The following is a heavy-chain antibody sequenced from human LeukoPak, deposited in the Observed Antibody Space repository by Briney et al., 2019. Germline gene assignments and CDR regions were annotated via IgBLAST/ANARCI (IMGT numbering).Heavy chain of an antibody. CDR1: VYTFSDYY. D-gene: IGHD3-22*01. CDR3: ARGDSSGYYPCDY. J-gene: IGHJ4*02. V-gene: IGHV1-2*02. Sequence: GASVKVSCKASVYTFSDYYIHWVRQAPGQGLEWMGWINPNSGGTNYAQRFQDSVTMTRDTSISTAYMELSRLRSDDTAVYYCARGDSSGYYPCDYWGQGTLVTVSS. CDR2: INPNSGGT.